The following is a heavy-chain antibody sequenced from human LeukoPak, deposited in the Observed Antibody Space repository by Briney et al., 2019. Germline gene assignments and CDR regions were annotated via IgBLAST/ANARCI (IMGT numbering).Heavy chain of an antibody. CDR1: GDSLSYSDYY. CDR2: VYYTGQT. J-gene: IGHJ1*01. Sequence: PSQTLSLTCTVSGDSLSYSDYYWTWLRQTPGKGREWLGYVYYTGQTYYNPSLKSRVTISIDTSKNQFSLNLRSVTATDTAVYYCAHLSWSVLTGGFQHWGQGTLVTVSS. D-gene: IGHD3-3*01. V-gene: IGHV4-30-4*08. CDR3: AHLSWSVLTGGFQH.